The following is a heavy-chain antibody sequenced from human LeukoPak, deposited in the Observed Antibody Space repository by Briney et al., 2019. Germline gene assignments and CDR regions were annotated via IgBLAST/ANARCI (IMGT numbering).Heavy chain of an antibody. J-gene: IGHJ4*02. D-gene: IGHD3-10*01. Sequence: SGPTLVNPTQTLTLTCTFSGFSLSTSGMCVSWIDQPQGKALERLARIDWDDDKYYSTSLKTRLTISKDTSKNQVVLTMTNMDPVDTATYYCARTSTYGSGSSFDYWGQGTLVTVSS. V-gene: IGHV2-70*11. CDR1: GFSLSTSGMC. CDR3: ARTSTYGSGSSFDY. CDR2: IDWDDDK.